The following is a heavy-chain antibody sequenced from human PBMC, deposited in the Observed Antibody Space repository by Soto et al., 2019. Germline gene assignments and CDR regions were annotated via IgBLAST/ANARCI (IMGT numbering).Heavy chain of an antibody. CDR2: TYYRSKWYN. CDR1: GDSVSSNSAA. J-gene: IGHJ5*02. D-gene: IGHD6-13*01. CDR3: AREEIATAYNWFDP. V-gene: IGHV6-1*01. Sequence: QTLSLTCAISGDSVSSNSAAWNWIRQSPSRGLEWLGRTYYRSKWYNDYAVSVKSRITINPDTSKNQFSLHLNSVIPDDTAVYYCAREEIATAYNWFDPWGQGTLVTVSS.